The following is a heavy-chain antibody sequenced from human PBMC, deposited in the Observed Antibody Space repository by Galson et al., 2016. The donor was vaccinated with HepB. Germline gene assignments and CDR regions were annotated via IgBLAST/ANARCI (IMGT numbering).Heavy chain of an antibody. J-gene: IGHJ4*02. V-gene: IGHV1-2*02. CDR3: AGGPLGYYYDRSGSLDF. CDR1: GYTFTGHN. CDR2: INPNSGGT. D-gene: IGHD3-22*01. Sequence: SVKVSCKASGYTFTGHNIHWVRQAAGHGLEWMGWINPNSGGTIYAQSFQGRVTMTRDTSISTASMELSRPRSDDTAVYYCAGGPLGYYYDRSGSLDFWGQGTLVTVSS.